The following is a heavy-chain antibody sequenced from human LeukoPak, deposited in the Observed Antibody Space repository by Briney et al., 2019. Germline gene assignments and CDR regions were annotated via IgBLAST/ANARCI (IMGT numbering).Heavy chain of an antibody. V-gene: IGHV4-39*01. CDR2: IYYSGST. Sequence: SETLSLTCTVSGGSISSSTYYWGWIRQPPGKGLEWICSIYYSGSTYYNPSLKSRVTISVDTSKNQFSLKLSSLTAADTAVYYCARHWVTSSSTNWFDPWGQGALVTVSS. D-gene: IGHD6-6*01. CDR3: ARHWVTSSSTNWFDP. J-gene: IGHJ5*02. CDR1: GGSISSSTYY.